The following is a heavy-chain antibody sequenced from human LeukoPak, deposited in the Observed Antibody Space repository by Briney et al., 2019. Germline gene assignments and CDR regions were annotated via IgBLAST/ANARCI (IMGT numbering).Heavy chain of an antibody. V-gene: IGHV3-30*01. CDR3: ARDQLRFLEPLGGMDV. CDR2: ISYDGSDT. D-gene: IGHD3-3*01. Sequence: PGGTLRLSCAASGFTFRSFSMHWVRQAPGKGLESVAVISYDGSDTYYADSVTGRFTISSDNSKNKLYLQMDSLRPEDTSVYYCARDQLRFLEPLGGMDVWGKGTTVTVSS. J-gene: IGHJ6*04. CDR1: GFTFRSFS.